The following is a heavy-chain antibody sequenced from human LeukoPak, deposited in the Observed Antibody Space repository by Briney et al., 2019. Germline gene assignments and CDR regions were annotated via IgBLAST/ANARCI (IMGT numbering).Heavy chain of an antibody. D-gene: IGHD4-23*01. J-gene: IGHJ4*02. CDR1: GYTFTGYY. CDR2: INPNSGGT. Sequence: ASVKVSCKASGYTFTGYYMHWVRQAPGQGLEWIGWINPNSGGTNYAQKFQGRVTMTRDTSISTAYMELSSLRSEDTAVYYCAARGGGPTTVVDYWGQGTLVTVSS. CDR3: AARGGGPTTVVDY. V-gene: IGHV1-2*02.